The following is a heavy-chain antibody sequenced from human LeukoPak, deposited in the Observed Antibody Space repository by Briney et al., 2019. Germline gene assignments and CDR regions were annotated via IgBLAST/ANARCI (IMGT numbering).Heavy chain of an antibody. CDR3: ARGTITTVTDS. CDR1: GGSISSSNW. J-gene: IGHJ4*02. D-gene: IGHD4-17*01. Sequence: SGTLSLTCAISGGSISSSNWWPWVRQPPGKGLEWVGEIYLRGNTNYNPSLESRVTISVDESKTQLSLRLESVTAADTAVYYCARGTITTVTDSWGPGTLVTVSS. CDR2: IYLRGNT. V-gene: IGHV4-4*02.